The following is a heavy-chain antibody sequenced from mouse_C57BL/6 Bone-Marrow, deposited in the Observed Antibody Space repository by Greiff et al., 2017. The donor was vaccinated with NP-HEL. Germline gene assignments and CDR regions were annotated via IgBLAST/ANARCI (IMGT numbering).Heavy chain of an antibody. CDR2: IYWDDDK. Sequence: QVTLKVSGPGILQSSQTLSLSCSFSGFSLSTSGMGVSWIRQPSGQGLEWLAHIYWDDDKRSNPSLKSRHTISKDTSRNQVFLKITSVDTADTATYYCAREPATSGAMDYWGQGTSVTVSS. CDR1: GFSLSTSGMG. CDR3: AREPATSGAMDY. J-gene: IGHJ4*01. D-gene: IGHD3-1*01. V-gene: IGHV8-12*01.